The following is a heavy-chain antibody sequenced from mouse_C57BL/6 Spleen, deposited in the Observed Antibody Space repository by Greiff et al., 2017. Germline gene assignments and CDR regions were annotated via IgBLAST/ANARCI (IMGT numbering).Heavy chain of an antibody. V-gene: IGHV1-22*01. CDR1: GYTFTDYN. Sequence: VQLQQSGPELVKPGASVKMSCKASGYTFTDYNMHWVKQSHGKSLEWIGYINPNNGGTSYNQKFKGKATLTVNKSSSTAYMELRSLTSEDSAVYYCARNGYGNYPGADWGQGTLVTVSA. CDR2: INPNNGGT. D-gene: IGHD2-1*01. CDR3: ARNGYGNYPGAD. J-gene: IGHJ3*01.